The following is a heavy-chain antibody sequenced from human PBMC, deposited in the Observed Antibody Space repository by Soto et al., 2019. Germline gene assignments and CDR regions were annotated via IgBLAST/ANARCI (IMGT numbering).Heavy chain of an antibody. J-gene: IGHJ4*02. CDR1: GGSISGYH. CDR3: ARESYYGSGATVVAY. CDR2: IYYSGTT. D-gene: IGHD3-10*01. Sequence: QVQLQESGPGLVRPSETLSLTCTVSGGSISGYHWSWIRQPPGKGLEWIGYIYYSGTTSYNPSLNSRVTMSVDTSKNQFSLKVNSVTAADTAVYYCARESYYGSGATVVAYWGQGTLVTVSS. V-gene: IGHV4-59*01.